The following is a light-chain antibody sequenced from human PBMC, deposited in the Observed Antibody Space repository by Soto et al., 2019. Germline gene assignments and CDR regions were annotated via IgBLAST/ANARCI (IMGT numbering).Light chain of an antibody. V-gene: IGKV1-12*01. CDR1: QGITSW. CDR3: QQTSSFPLT. Sequence: DIQMTQSPSSVSASVGDRVTITCRASQGITSWLAWYQQKPGRAPKLLIYAASSLQSGVPSRFIGGGSGSAFTLTISSLQPEDFATYFWQQTSSFPLTFGGGTKVEIK. J-gene: IGKJ4*01. CDR2: AAS.